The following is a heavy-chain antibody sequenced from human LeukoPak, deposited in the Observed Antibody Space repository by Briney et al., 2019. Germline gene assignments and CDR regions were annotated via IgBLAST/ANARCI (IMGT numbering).Heavy chain of an antibody. CDR1: GYTFTGYY. CDR3: ARVVISSDAFDI. CDR2: INPNGGGT. D-gene: IGHD3-22*01. V-gene: IGHV1-2*02. J-gene: IGHJ3*02. Sequence: GASVKVSCNASGYTFTGYYLHWVRQAPGQGLEWMGWINPNGGGTNYEQKFQGRVTMTRDTSISTAYMELSRLRSDDTAVYYCARVVISSDAFDIWGQGTMVTVSS.